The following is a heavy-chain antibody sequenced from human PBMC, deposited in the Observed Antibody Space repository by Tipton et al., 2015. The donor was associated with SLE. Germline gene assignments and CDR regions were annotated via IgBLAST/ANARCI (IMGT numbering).Heavy chain of an antibody. CDR1: GGSISSYY. Sequence: TLSLTCTVSGGSISSYYWSWIRQPPGKGLEWIGYIYYSGSTNYNPSLKSRVTISVDTSKNQFSLKLSSETAADTAVYYCARKNPCDFWSGYDAFDIWGQGTLVTVSS. CDR3: ARKNPCDFWSGYDAFDI. D-gene: IGHD3-3*01. J-gene: IGHJ3*02. V-gene: IGHV4-59*01. CDR2: IYYSGST.